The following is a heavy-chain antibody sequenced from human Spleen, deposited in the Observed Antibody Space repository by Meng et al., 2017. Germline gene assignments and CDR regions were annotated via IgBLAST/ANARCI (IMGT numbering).Heavy chain of an antibody. CDR3: ARGPTTMAHDFDY. Sequence: QVQCQQGGAGLLTPSETLSLTCVVSGASFSDYYWSWIRQPPGKGLEWIGEINHSGSTNYNPSLESRATISVDTSQNNLSLKLGSVTAADSAVYYCARGPTTMAHDFDYWGQGTLVTVSS. CDR1: GASFSDYY. CDR2: INHSGST. J-gene: IGHJ4*02. D-gene: IGHD4-11*01. V-gene: IGHV4-34*01.